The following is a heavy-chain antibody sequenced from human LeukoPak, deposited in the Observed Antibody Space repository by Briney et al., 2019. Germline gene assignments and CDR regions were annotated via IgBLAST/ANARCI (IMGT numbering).Heavy chain of an antibody. Sequence: GGSLRLSCAASGFTFDDYAMHWVRQAPGKGLEWVSGISWNSGSIGYADSVKGRFTISRDNAKNSLYLQMNSLRAEDTALYYCAKDARRQWLVGLNDYWGQGTLVTVSS. D-gene: IGHD6-19*01. CDR3: AKDARRQWLVGLNDY. V-gene: IGHV3-9*01. CDR1: GFTFDDYA. J-gene: IGHJ4*02. CDR2: ISWNSGSI.